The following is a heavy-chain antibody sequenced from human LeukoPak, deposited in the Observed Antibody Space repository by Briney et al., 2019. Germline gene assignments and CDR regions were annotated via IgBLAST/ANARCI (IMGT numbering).Heavy chain of an antibody. V-gene: IGHV3-23*01. CDR3: AKDWTTVVSPKGYYFDS. CDR2: ISTTGGST. D-gene: IGHD4-23*01. J-gene: IGHJ4*02. Sequence: GGSLRLSCAASGFTFNNYAMSWVRQAPGKGLEWVSGISTTGGSTYYADSVKGRFTISRDNSNNTLSLQMNSLRGEDTAIYYCAKDWTTVVSPKGYYFDSRGQGDLVIVSS. CDR1: GFTFNNYA.